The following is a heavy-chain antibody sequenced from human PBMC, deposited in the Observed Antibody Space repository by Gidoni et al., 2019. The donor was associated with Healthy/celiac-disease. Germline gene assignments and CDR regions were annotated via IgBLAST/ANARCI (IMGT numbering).Heavy chain of an antibody. CDR1: GGTFSSYS. CDR3: ARDQGVDRDGYNSYANY. J-gene: IGHJ4*02. D-gene: IGHD5-12*01. V-gene: IGHV1-69*04. Sequence: QVQLVQSGAEVKKPGSSVKASCKASGGTFSSYSISWVRQAPGQGLEWMGRIIPIFGIANYAQKFQGRVTITADKSTSTAYMELSSLRSEDTAVYYCARDQGVDRDGYNSYANYWGQGTLVTVSS. CDR2: IIPIFGIA.